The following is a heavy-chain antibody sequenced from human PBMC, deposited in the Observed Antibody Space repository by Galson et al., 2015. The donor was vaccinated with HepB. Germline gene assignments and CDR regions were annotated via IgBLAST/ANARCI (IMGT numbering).Heavy chain of an antibody. D-gene: IGHD7-27*01. Sequence: SVKVSCKVSGYHLTDLSMHWVRQAPGKGLEWMGGFDPEGGETVSAQRFQGRLIMTEDTSTDTAYMELSSLTSDDTAGYYCATGLGWKASNRWGHGTVVTVAS. V-gene: IGHV1-24*01. CDR3: ATGLGWKASNR. CDR2: FDPEGGET. J-gene: IGHJ3*01. CDR1: GYHLTDLS.